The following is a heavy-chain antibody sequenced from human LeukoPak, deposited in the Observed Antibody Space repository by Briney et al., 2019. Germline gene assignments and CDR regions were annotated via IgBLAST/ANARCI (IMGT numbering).Heavy chain of an antibody. D-gene: IGHD2-15*01. CDR3: ARDFGGSCYPDCDVFDY. CDR2: IKQGGSEK. Sequence: GGSLRLSCAASGFTFSDYYMSWIRQAPGKGLEWVANIKQGGSEKYYVDSVKGRFTISRDNAKNSLYLQMNSLRAEDTAVYYCARDFGGSCYPDCDVFDYWGQGTLVTVSS. CDR1: GFTFSDYY. V-gene: IGHV3-7*01. J-gene: IGHJ4*02.